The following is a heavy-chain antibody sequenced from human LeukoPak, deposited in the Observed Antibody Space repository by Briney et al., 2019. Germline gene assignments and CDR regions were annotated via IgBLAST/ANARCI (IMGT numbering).Heavy chain of an antibody. CDR1: GFTFSNAW. Sequence: GGSLRLSCAASGFTFSNAWMNWVRQAPGKGLEWVGRIKSKPDGGTTDYAAPVKGRFTISRDDSKNTLYLQMNSLKTEDTAVYYCTTDVHFDWLLKGQFDYWGQGTLVTVSS. CDR2: IKSKPDGGTT. CDR3: TTDVHFDWLLKGQFDY. J-gene: IGHJ4*02. D-gene: IGHD3-9*01. V-gene: IGHV3-15*07.